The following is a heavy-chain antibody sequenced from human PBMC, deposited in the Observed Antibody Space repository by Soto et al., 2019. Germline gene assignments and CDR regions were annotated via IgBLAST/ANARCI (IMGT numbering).Heavy chain of an antibody. CDR2: ISSSSSYT. J-gene: IGHJ4*02. V-gene: IGHV3-11*05. Sequence: QVQLVESGGGLVKPGGSLRLSCAASGFTFSDYYMSWIRQAPGKGLEWVSYISSSSSYTNYADSVKGRFTISRDNAKNSLYLQMNGLRAEDTAVYYCAKGYCSSTSCYAIVDYWGQGTLVTVSS. CDR3: AKGYCSSTSCYAIVDY. CDR1: GFTFSDYY. D-gene: IGHD2-2*01.